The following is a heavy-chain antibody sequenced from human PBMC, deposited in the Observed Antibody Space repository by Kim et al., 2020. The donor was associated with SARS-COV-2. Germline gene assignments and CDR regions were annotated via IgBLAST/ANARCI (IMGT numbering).Heavy chain of an antibody. CDR3: ARERVAGTTSHVAFFVY. Sequence: SETLSLTCAVYGGSFSGYYWSWICQPQGKGLEWDGEINNSGSTNYNSSLKSRVTISVDTSTNKFYLKLSSVTAADTAVYYCARERVAGTTSHVAFFVYWGQRAPVTVSS. CDR1: GGSFSGYY. D-gene: IGHD6-19*01. V-gene: IGHV4-34*01. J-gene: IGHJ4*02. CDR2: INNSGST.